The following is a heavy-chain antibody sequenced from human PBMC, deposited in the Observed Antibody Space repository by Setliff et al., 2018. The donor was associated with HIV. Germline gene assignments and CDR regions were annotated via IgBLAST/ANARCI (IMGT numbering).Heavy chain of an antibody. J-gene: IGHJ5*02. CDR2: IFYSGNT. Sequence: PSETLSLTCTVSGASISSHYWSWIRQPPGKGLEWIGYIFYSGNTNYNPSLKSRVTISVDTSKNQFSLKPRSVTAADTAVYYCAGADYSDTSGYHAPNWFDPWGQGTLVTVSS. CDR3: AGADYSDTSGYHAPNWFDP. V-gene: IGHV4-59*11. CDR1: GASISSHY. D-gene: IGHD3-22*01.